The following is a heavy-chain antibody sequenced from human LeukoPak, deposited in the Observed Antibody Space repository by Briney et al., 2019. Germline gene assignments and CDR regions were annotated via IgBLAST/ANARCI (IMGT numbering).Heavy chain of an antibody. J-gene: IGHJ6*03. Sequence: GASVKVSCKASGYTFTSYGISWVRQAPGQGLEWMGWISAYNGNTNYAQKLQGRVTMTTDTSTSTAYMELRSLRSDDTAVYYLERDGTIVRGVRVYYYYYMDVWGKGTTVTVSS. D-gene: IGHD3-10*01. V-gene: IGHV1-18*01. CDR3: ERDGTIVRGVRVYYYYYMDV. CDR2: ISAYNGNT. CDR1: GYTFTSYG.